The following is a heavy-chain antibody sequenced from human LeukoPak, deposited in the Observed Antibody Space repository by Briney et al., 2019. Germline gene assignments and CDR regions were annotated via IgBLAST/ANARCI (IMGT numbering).Heavy chain of an antibody. Sequence: GGSLRLSCAASGFTFSSYSMNWVRQAPGKGLEWVSYISSSSSTIYYADSVKGRFTISRDNAKNSLYLQMNSLRAEDTAVYYCARDEDDGVTTLDYWGQGTLVTVSS. CDR2: ISSSSSTI. J-gene: IGHJ4*02. V-gene: IGHV3-48*04. CDR3: ARDEDDGVTTLDY. D-gene: IGHD4-17*01. CDR1: GFTFSSYS.